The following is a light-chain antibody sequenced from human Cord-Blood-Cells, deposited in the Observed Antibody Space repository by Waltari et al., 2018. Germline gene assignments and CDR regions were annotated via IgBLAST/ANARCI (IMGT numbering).Light chain of an antibody. CDR1: RSDVGGYNY. V-gene: IGLV2-11*01. J-gene: IGLJ1*01. CDR2: YVS. CDR3: CSYAGSYTYV. Sequence: QSALTQPRSVSGSPGQSVTISCTGTRSDVGGYNYVSWYQQHPSKAPKLMIYYVSKRPSGVPDRFSGSNAGNTASLTISGLQAEDEADYYCCSYAGSYTYVFGTGTKVTVL.